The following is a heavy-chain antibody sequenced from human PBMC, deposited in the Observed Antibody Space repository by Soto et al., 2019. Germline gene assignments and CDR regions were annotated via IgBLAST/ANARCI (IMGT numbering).Heavy chain of an antibody. V-gene: IGHV1-18*01. CDR1: GYTFTSYG. D-gene: IGHD3-16*01. Sequence: ASVKVSCKASGYTFTSYGISWVRQAPGQGLEGMGWISAYNGNTNYAQKLQGRVTMTTDTSTSTAYMELRSLRSDDTAVYYCARVRYDYSWRSPRPYFAYPDQRPLVTVSS. J-gene: IGHJ4*02. CDR2: ISAYNGNT. CDR3: ARVRYDYSWRSPRPYFAY.